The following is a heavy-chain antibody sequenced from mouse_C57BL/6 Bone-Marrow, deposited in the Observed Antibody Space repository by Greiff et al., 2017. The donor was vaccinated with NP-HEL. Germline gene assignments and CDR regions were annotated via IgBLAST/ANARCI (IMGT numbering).Heavy chain of an antibody. V-gene: IGHV2-2*01. Sequence: QVQLQQSGPGLVQPSQSLSITCTVSGFSLTSYGVHWVRQSPGKGLEWLGVIWSGGSTDYNAAFISRLSISKDNSKSQVFFKMNSLQADDTAIYYCARNFYYGSSYGYCDVWGTGTTVTVSS. J-gene: IGHJ1*03. CDR1: GFSLTSYG. CDR2: IWSGGST. CDR3: ARNFYYGSSYGYCDV. D-gene: IGHD1-1*01.